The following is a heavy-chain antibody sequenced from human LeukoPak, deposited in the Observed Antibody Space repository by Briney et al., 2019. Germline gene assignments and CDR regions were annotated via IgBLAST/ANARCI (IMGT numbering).Heavy chain of an antibody. Sequence: GGSLRLSCKASGFIFSNYAMSWVRQDPGKGLEWVSIITGSGGNSYYTDSVKGRFTLSRDNSKNTLFLQMNSLRAEDTAVYFCAKKSLWSGPFDYWGLGTLVTVFS. V-gene: IGHV3-23*01. CDR1: GFIFSNYA. J-gene: IGHJ4*02. CDR2: ITGSGGNS. D-gene: IGHD3-3*01. CDR3: AKKSLWSGPFDY.